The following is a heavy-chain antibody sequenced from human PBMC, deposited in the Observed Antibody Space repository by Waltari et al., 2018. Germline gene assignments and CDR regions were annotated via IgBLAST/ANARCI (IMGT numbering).Heavy chain of an antibody. CDR3: ARARDDFWGNWFDP. CDR2: INPSGDST. Sequence: QDLLVQSGAEVKKPGASVKVSCKASGYTFTSYYMHLVRQAPGQGLEWMGMINPSGDSTNFAQKFQGRLTMTMDTSTSTVFMELTSLRSDDTAVYYCARARDDFWGNWFDPWGQGALVTVSS. D-gene: IGHD3-3*01. V-gene: IGHV1-46*01. CDR1: GYTFTSYY. J-gene: IGHJ5*02.